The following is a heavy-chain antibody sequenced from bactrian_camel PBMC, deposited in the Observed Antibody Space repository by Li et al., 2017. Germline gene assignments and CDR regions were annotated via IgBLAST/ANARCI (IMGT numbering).Heavy chain of an antibody. J-gene: IGHJ6*01. D-gene: IGHD5*01. Sequence: VQLVESGGGLVQPGGSLRLSCAASGFTFSYYRMSWIRQAPGKGLEWVSGIKGDGRTTYYADSVKGRFTISIDNAKNMLYLQMSSLKTDDMAVYYCAAGGGQNWATAFRSVFGYWGQGTQVT. CDR2: IKGDGRTT. CDR1: GFTFSYYR. CDR3: AAGGGQNWATAFRSVFGY. V-gene: IGHV3S40*01.